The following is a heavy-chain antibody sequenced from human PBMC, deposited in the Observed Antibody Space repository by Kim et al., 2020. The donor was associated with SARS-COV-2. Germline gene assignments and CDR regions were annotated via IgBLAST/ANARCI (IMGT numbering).Heavy chain of an antibody. J-gene: IGHJ6*02. D-gene: IGHD2-21*02. Sequence: GGSLRLSCAASGFTFSSYEMNWVRQAPGKGLEWVSYISSSGSTIYYADSVKGRFTISRDNAKNSLYLQMNSLRAEDTAVYYCASGMVTQPYYYGMDVWGQGTTVTVSS. CDR2: ISSSGSTI. CDR1: GFTFSSYE. V-gene: IGHV3-48*03. CDR3: ASGMVTQPYYYGMDV.